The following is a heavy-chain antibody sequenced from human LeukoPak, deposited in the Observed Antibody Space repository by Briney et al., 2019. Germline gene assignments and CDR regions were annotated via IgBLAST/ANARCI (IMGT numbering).Heavy chain of an antibody. CDR1: GYTFTSYD. CDR3: ARGDILTGNHNDY. D-gene: IGHD3-9*01. Sequence: GASVTVSCKASGYTFTSYDINWVRQATGQGLEWMGWVNPNSGNTGYAQKFQGRVTMTRDTSISTAYMELSSLRSEDTAVYYCARGDILTGNHNDYWGQGTLVTVSS. J-gene: IGHJ4*02. CDR2: VNPNSGNT. V-gene: IGHV1-8*01.